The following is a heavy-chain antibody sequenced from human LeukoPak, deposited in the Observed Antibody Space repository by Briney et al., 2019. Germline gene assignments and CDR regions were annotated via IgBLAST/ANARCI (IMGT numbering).Heavy chain of an antibody. V-gene: IGHV1-24*01. D-gene: IGHD3-22*01. CDR2: FDPEDGET. CDR3: ATSLYYYDSSGFPKNWFDP. CDR1: GYTLTELS. Sequence: ASVKVSCKVSGYTLTELSMHWVRQAPGKGLEWMGGFDPEDGETIYAQKFQGRVTMTEDTSTDTAYMELSSLRSEDTAVYYCATSLYYYDSSGFPKNWFDPWGQGTLATVSS. J-gene: IGHJ5*02.